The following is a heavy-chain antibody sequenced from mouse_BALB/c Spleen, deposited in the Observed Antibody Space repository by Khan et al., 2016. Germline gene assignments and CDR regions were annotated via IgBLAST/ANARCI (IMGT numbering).Heavy chain of an antibody. D-gene: IGHD4-1*01. CDR2: INPSTGYT. V-gene: IGHV1-7*01. CDR1: GYTFTSYW. Sequence: QVQLKQSGAELAKPGASVKMSCKASGYTFTSYWMHWVKQRPGQGLEWIGYINPSTGYTEYNQKFKDKATLTADKSSSTAYMQLSSLTSEDSAVYYCARLGLAYWGQGTLVTVSA. J-gene: IGHJ3*01. CDR3: ARLGLAY.